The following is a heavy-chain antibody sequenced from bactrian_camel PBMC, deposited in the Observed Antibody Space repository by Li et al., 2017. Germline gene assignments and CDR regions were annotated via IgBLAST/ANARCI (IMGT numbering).Heavy chain of an antibody. CDR2: IFRDGDT. V-gene: IGHV3S55*01. D-gene: IGHD7*01. CDR1: GYTYGRTC. J-gene: IGHJ4*01. CDR3: ATGDY. Sequence: HVQLVESGGGSVQAGGSLRLSCEASGYTYGRTCMGWFRQAPGKEREGVATIFRDGDTYYADSVKGRFTISQDNTRNTVSLQMNSLKSENTALYYCATGDYWGQGTQVTVS.